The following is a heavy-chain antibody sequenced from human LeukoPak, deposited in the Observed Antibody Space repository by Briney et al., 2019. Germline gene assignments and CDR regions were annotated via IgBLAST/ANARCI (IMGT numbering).Heavy chain of an antibody. V-gene: IGHV3-23*01. Sequence: PGGSLRLSCAASGFTFSSYAMSWVRQAPGKGLEWVSAISGSSSYIYYADSVKGRFTISRDNSKNTLFLQMNSLRTEDTAVYCCARSMAGRPSDYWGQGTLVTVSS. J-gene: IGHJ4*02. CDR3: ARSMAGRPSDY. D-gene: IGHD6-6*01. CDR1: GFTFSSYA. CDR2: ISGSSSYI.